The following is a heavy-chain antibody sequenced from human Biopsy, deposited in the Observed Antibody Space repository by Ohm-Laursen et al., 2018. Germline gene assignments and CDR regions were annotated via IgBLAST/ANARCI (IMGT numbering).Heavy chain of an antibody. V-gene: IGHV4-4*07. D-gene: IGHD1-26*01. CDR3: AGIVLGPTNDAFDI. Sequence: SETLSLTCTVSGDSIRNYYWSWIWQAAGKGLEWIGRIYPGGGTIYNPSLKSRVTMSVDTSKNHFSLNLNSMTAADTAVYYCAGIVLGPTNDAFDIWGQGTMVTVSS. J-gene: IGHJ3*02. CDR2: IYPGGGT. CDR1: GDSIRNYY.